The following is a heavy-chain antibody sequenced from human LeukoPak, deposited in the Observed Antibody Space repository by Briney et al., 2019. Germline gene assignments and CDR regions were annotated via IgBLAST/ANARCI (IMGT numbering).Heavy chain of an antibody. V-gene: IGHV4-39*07. Sequence: PSETLSLTCTVSGGSVSSSSYYWGWIRQPPGKGLEWIGSIYYSGSTYYNPSLKSRVTISVDTSKNQFSLKLSSVTAADTAVYYCARGLPDPDVWGKGTTVTVSS. CDR2: IYYSGST. CDR3: ARGLPDPDV. J-gene: IGHJ6*04. CDR1: GGSVSSSSYY.